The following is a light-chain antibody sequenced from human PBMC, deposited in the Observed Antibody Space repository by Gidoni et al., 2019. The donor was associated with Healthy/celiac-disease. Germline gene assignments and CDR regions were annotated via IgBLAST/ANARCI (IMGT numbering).Light chain of an antibody. CDR2: GAS. Sequence: EIVLTPSPGTLSLSPGERATLSCRASQNIASSYLAWFQQNPGQAPRLLIYGASSRATGIPDRFSGGGSGTDFTLTISRLEPEDFAVYYCQQYGSSPLTFGGGTKVEIK. V-gene: IGKV3-20*01. CDR3: QQYGSSPLT. CDR1: QNIASSY. J-gene: IGKJ4*01.